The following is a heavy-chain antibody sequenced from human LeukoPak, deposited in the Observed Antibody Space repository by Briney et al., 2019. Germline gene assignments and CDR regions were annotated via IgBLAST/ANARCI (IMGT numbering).Heavy chain of an antibody. CDR1: GFTFSSYA. D-gene: IGHD4-17*01. J-gene: IGHJ4*02. CDR3: AKFVWGYGDYVPPTFDY. V-gene: IGHV3-23*01. CDR2: ISGGGGST. Sequence: GGSLRLSCAASGFTFSSYAMSWVRQAPGKGLEWVSRISGGGGSTYYADSVKGRFTISRDNSKNTLYLQMNSLRAEDKAVYYCAKFVWGYGDYVPPTFDYWGQGTLVTVSS.